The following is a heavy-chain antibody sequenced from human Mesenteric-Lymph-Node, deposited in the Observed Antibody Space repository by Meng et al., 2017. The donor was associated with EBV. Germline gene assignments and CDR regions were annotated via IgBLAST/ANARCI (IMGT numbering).Heavy chain of an antibody. D-gene: IGHD5-18*01. J-gene: IGHJ4*02. CDR1: GGSISSGDYS. CDR3: ARGGSYGTRSFDY. CDR2: IYHSGST. V-gene: IGHV4-30-2*01. Sequence: QLQESGSGLVKPSQTLSLTCAVSGGSISSGDYSWSWIRQPPGKGLEWIGYIYHSGSTYYNPSLKSRVTISVDRSKNQFSLKLSSVTAADTAVYYCARGGSYGTRSFDYWGQGTLVTVSS.